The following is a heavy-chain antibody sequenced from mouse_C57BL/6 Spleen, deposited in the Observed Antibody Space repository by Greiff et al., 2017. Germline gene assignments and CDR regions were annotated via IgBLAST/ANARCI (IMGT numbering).Heavy chain of an antibody. CDR1: GFSFNTYA. CDR2: IRSKSNNYAT. Sequence: EVQVVESGGGLVQPKGSLKLSCAASGFSFNTYAMNWVRQAPGKGLEWVARIRSKSNNYATYYADSVKDRFTISRDDSESMLYLQMNNLKTEDTAMYYCVRHGTLAYYSNYYWYFDVWGTGTTVTVAS. D-gene: IGHD2-5*01. V-gene: IGHV10-1*01. J-gene: IGHJ1*03. CDR3: VRHGTLAYYSNYYWYFDV.